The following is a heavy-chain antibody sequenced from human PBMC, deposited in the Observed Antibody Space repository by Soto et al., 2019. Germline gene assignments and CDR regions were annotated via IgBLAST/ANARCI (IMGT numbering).Heavy chain of an antibody. CDR3: ARGWYSSSWPFDY. J-gene: IGHJ4*02. Sequence: GGSLRLSCAASGFTFSSYWMSWVRQAPGKGLEWMANIKQDGSEKYYVDSVEGRFTISRDNAKNSLYLQMNSLRAEDTAVYYCARGWYSSSWPFDYWGQGTLVTVSS. CDR1: GFTFSSYW. V-gene: IGHV3-7*04. CDR2: IKQDGSEK. D-gene: IGHD6-13*01.